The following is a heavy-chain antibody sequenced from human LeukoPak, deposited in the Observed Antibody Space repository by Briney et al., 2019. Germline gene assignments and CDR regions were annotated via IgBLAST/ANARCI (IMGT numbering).Heavy chain of an antibody. CDR2: MNPNSGNT. CDR1: GYTFTSYD. Sequence: GASVKVSCKASGYTFTSYDINWVRQATGQGLEWMGWMNPNSGNTGYAQKFQGRVTMTRNTSISTAYMELSSLRSEDTAAYYCASVDSSGYYFNYYYGMDVWGQGTTVTVSS. J-gene: IGHJ6*02. D-gene: IGHD3-22*01. V-gene: IGHV1-8*01. CDR3: ASVDSSGYYFNYYYGMDV.